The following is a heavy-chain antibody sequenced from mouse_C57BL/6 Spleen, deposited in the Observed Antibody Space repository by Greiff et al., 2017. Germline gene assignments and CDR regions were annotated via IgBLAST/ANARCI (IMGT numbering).Heavy chain of an antibody. Sequence: EVQLQESGAELVKPGASVKLSCTASGFTFTDYYMHWVKQRPGQGLEWIGTIDPKDGDTTYAPKFQGKATITVDTSSNTAYLQLSSPTSVYTAVYDGDRSDGSSYWYFDVWGTGTTVTVSS. CDR2: IDPKDGDT. D-gene: IGHD1-1*01. V-gene: IGHV14-2*01. CDR3: DRSDGSSYWYFDV. CDR1: GFTFTDYY. J-gene: IGHJ1*03.